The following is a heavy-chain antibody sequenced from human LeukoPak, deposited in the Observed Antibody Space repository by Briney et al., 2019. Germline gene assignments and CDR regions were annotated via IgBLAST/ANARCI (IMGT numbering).Heavy chain of an antibody. CDR2: ISGSGGST. CDR3: AKVDGYYYGSGSYSHDY. CDR1: GFTFITYA. D-gene: IGHD3-10*01. Sequence: GGSLRLSCAASGFTFITYAMSWVRQAPGKGLEWVSAISGSGGSTNHADSVKGRFTISRDNSKNTLYLQMNSLRAEDTAVYYCAKVDGYYYGSGSYSHDYWGQGTLVTVSS. J-gene: IGHJ4*02. V-gene: IGHV3-23*01.